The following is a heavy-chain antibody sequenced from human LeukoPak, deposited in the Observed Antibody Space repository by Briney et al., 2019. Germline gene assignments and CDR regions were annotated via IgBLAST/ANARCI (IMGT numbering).Heavy chain of an antibody. CDR1: GFTFTTYN. V-gene: IGHV3-48*04. Sequence: GGSLRLSCAASGFTFTTYNMNWVRQAPGKGLEWVSYISSTSTNIYYADSVEGRFTISRDNAKSSLYLQMDSLRVEDTAFYYCARDLAYSRLDYWGQGVLVTVSS. CDR3: ARDLAYSRLDY. CDR2: ISSTSTNI. D-gene: IGHD5-18*01. J-gene: IGHJ4*02.